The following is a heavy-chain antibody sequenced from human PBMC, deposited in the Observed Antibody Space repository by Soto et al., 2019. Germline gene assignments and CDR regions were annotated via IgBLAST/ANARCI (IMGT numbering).Heavy chain of an antibody. J-gene: IGHJ3*02. CDR3: AKTANGWFSAFDI. CDR1: EVTFSSYA. Sequence: GRPLRHSCAVSEVTFSSYAMSRVRKDPGKGLEWVSAISGSGGTTYYADSVKGRFTFSRDNSKNTLYLQMNSLRAEGTAVYYCAKTANGWFSAFDIWGQGTMVTVSS. D-gene: IGHD6-19*01. V-gene: IGHV3-23*01. CDR2: ISGSGGTT.